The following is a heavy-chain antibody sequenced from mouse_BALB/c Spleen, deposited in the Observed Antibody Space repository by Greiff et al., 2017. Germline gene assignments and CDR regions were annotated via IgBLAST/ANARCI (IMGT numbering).Heavy chain of an antibody. V-gene: IGHV3-6*02. CDR3: ARDGNYIDY. CDR2: ISYDGSN. Sequence: VQLQQSGPGLVKPSQSLSLTCSVTGYSITSGYYWNWIRQFPGNKLEWMGYISYDGSNNYNPSLKNRISITRDTSKNQFFLKLNSVTTEDTATYYCARDGNYIDYWGQGTTLTVSS. J-gene: IGHJ2*01. CDR1: GYSITSGYY. D-gene: IGHD1-1*02.